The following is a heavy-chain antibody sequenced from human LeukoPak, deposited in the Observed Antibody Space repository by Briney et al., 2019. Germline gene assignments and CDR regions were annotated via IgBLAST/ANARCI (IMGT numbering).Heavy chain of an antibody. CDR3: ARDDGEVFDY. V-gene: IGHV4-4*09. CDR2: IYTSGST. CDR1: GGSISSYY. J-gene: IGHJ4*02. D-gene: IGHD4-17*01. Sequence: SETLSLTCTVSGGSISSYYWSWIRQPPGKGLEWIGYIYTSGSTNYNPSLKSRVTMSVDTSKNQFSLKLSSVTAADTAVYYCARDDGEVFDYWGQGTLVTVSS.